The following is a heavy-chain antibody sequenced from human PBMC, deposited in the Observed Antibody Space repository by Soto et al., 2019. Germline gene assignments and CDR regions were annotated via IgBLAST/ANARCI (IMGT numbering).Heavy chain of an antibody. D-gene: IGHD2-21*02. Sequence: SETLSLTCTVSGGSISSYYWSWIRQPPGKGLEWIGYIYYSGSTNYNPSLKSRVTISVDTSKNQFSLKLSSVTAADTAVYYCARDLLAYCGGDCYSSWFDPWGKGTLVTVSS. CDR2: IYYSGST. CDR1: GGSISSYY. CDR3: ARDLLAYCGGDCYSSWFDP. J-gene: IGHJ5*02. V-gene: IGHV4-59*01.